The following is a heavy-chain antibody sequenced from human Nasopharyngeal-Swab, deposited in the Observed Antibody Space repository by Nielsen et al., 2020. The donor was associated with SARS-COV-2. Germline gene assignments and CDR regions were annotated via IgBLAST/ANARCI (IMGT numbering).Heavy chain of an antibody. D-gene: IGHD6-6*01. CDR1: GGIFSSYA. CDR3: ARVRVAARRGEDYYYMDV. Sequence: SVKVSCKASGGIFSSYAISWVRQAAGQGLVWMGGIIPIFGTANYAQKFQGRVTITADEYTSTAYMELSSLRSEDTAVYYCARVRVAARRGEDYYYMDVWGKGTTVTVSS. CDR2: IIPIFGTA. V-gene: IGHV1-69*13. J-gene: IGHJ6*03.